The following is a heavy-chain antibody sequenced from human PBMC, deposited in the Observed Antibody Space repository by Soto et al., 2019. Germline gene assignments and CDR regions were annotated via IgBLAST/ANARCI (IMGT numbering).Heavy chain of an antibody. CDR3: ARGRTPSKTPYYYYYMDV. V-gene: IGHV6-1*01. CDR1: GDSVSSNSAA. J-gene: IGHJ6*03. Sequence: SQTLSLTCAISGDSVSSNSAAWNWIRQSPSRGLEWLGRTYYRSKWYNDYAVSVKSRITINPDTSKNQFSLQLNSVTPEDTAVYYCARGRTPSKTPYYYYYMDVWGKGTTVTVSS. CDR2: TYYRSKWYN.